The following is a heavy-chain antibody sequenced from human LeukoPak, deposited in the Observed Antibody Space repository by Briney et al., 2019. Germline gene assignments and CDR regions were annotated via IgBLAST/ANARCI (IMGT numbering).Heavy chain of an antibody. J-gene: IGHJ4*02. CDR2: ISGSGGST. CDR1: GFTFSSYG. Sequence: GGSLRLSCAASGFTFSSYGISWVRQAPGKGLEWVSAISGSGGSTYYADSVKGRFTISRDNSKNTLYLQMNSLRAEDTAVYYCAKAQRTLRYFDWLPDYWGQGTLVTVSS. V-gene: IGHV3-23*01. D-gene: IGHD3-9*01. CDR3: AKAQRTLRYFDWLPDY.